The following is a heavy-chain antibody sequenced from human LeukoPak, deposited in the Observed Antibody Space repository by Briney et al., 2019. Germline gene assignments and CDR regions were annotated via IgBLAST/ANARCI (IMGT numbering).Heavy chain of an antibody. D-gene: IGHD2-15*01. CDR1: GGPISSYY. CDR2: IYYSGST. CDR3: ARGYSVGGFDP. V-gene: IGHV4-59*01. J-gene: IGHJ5*02. Sequence: SETLSLTCTVSGGPISSYYWSWIRQPPGKGLEWVGYIYYSGSTNYNPSLKSRVTISVDTSKNQFSLKLSSVTSADTAVYYCARGYSVGGFDPWGQGTRVTVSS.